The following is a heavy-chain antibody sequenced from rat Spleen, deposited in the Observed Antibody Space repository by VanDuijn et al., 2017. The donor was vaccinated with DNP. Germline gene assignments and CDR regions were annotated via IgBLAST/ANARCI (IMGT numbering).Heavy chain of an antibody. CDR2: IIYDDSRA. J-gene: IGHJ3*01. Sequence: EVQLVESGGGLIQPGRSLKLSCVVSGFTFSDFNMAWVRQAPQKGLEWVATIIYDDSRAFYRDSVKGRFTISRDNTNHTLYLQMDSLRSEDTATYYCATSPGPNWFAYWGQGTLVTVSS. CDR1: GFTFSDFN. V-gene: IGHV5S10*01. D-gene: IGHD1-4*01. CDR3: ATSPGPNWFAY.